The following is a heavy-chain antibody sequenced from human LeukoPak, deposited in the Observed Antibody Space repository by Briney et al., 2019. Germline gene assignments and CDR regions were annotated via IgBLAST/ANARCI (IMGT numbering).Heavy chain of an antibody. CDR1: GFTFNTYA. V-gene: IGHV3-30*04. D-gene: IGHD1-14*01. CDR2: ISNEGTIQ. Sequence: PGGSLRLSCAASGFTFNTYAMHWVRQAPGKGLEWLAVISNEGTIQYYEDSVKGRLTISRDNSKRTLYLQMDNLRGEDTAVYFCAKDRGREVISGSSDSWGQGTLVTVSS. CDR3: AKDRGREVISGSSDS. J-gene: IGHJ4*02.